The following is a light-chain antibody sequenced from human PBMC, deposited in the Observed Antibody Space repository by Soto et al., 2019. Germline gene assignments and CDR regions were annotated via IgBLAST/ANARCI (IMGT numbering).Light chain of an antibody. J-gene: IGKJ4*01. CDR2: WAS. CDR3: QRSYNIPLT. CDR1: QSVLYNSNNKNY. V-gene: IGKV4-1*01. Sequence: DIVMTQSPDSLAVSLGERATINCKSSQSVLYNSNNKNYLAWYQQRPGQPPNLLIYWASTRESGVPDRFSGRGSGTDFTLTISSLQDEDVAVYFCQRSYNIPLTFGGGTKVEIK.